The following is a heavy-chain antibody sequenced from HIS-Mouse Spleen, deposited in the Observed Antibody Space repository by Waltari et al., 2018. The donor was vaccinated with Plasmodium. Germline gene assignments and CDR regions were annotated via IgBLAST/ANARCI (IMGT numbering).Heavy chain of an antibody. CDR2: IYYSGST. Sequence: QLQLQESGPGLVKPSETLSLTCTVSGGSISSSSYYWGWIRQPPGKGLEWIGSIYYSGSTYYNPCLKIRVTISLDTSKNQFSLKLSSVTAADTAVYYCARDRITGTSYFDYWGQGTLVTVSS. CDR3: ARDRITGTSYFDY. D-gene: IGHD1-7*01. V-gene: IGHV4-39*07. CDR1: GGSISSSSYY. J-gene: IGHJ4*02.